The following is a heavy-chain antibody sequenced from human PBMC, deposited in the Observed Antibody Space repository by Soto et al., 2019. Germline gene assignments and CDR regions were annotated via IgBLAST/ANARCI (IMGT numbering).Heavy chain of an antibody. CDR3: ARDPRQTYGDDPFDY. D-gene: IGHD4-17*01. J-gene: IGHJ4*02. V-gene: IGHV3-33*01. CDR1: GFTFSSYG. Sequence: GGSLRLSCAASGFTFSSYGTHWVRQAPGKGLEWVAVIWYDGSNKYYADSVKGRFTISRDNSKNTLYLQMNSLRAEDTAVYYCARDPRQTYGDDPFDYWGQGTLVTVSS. CDR2: IWYDGSNK.